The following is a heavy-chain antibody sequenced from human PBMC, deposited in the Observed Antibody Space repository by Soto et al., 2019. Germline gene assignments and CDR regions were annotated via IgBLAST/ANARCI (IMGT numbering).Heavy chain of an antibody. V-gene: IGHV3-33*01. J-gene: IGHJ2*01. CDR3: ARVIDSYWYFDL. CDR2: IWYDGSNK. D-gene: IGHD1-26*01. CDR1: GFTFSSYG. Sequence: QVQLVESGGGVVQPGRSLRLSCAASGFTFSSYGMHWVRQAPGKGLEWVAVIWYDGSNKYYADSVKGRFTISRDNSKNTLYLQMNRLRAEDTAVYYWARVIDSYWYFDLWGRGTLVTVSS.